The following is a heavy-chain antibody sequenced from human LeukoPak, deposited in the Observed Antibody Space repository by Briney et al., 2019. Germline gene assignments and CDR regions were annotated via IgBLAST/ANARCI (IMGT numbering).Heavy chain of an antibody. CDR2: IYPGEFDN. D-gene: IGHD2-2*01. J-gene: IGHJ4*02. CDR3: AGLKIVPTAVAH. V-gene: IGHV5-51*01. Sequence: GESLNISCKGSGYNFATYWICWARQMPGKSLEWMEIIYPGEFDNRYHPSFQRQVTFSVDRSINTAYLHWSSLKTSDTAIYYCAGLKIVPTAVAHWGQGPLVSVPP. CDR1: GYNFATYW.